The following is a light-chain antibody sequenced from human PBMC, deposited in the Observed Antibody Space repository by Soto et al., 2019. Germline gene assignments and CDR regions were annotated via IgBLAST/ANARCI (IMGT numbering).Light chain of an antibody. CDR3: SSYTSATTYV. CDR2: DVS. Sequence: QSALTQPASVSGSPGQSITISCTGTSRAVGAYNYASWYQQYPGEAPKVIIYDVSHRPAGVSNRFSGSKSGNTASLTISGLQTQDEADYYCSSYTSATTYVFGTGTKVTVL. J-gene: IGLJ1*01. V-gene: IGLV2-14*01. CDR1: SRAVGAYNY.